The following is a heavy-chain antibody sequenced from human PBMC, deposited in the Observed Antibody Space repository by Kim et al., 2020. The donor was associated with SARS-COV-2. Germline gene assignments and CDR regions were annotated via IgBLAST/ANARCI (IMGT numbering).Heavy chain of an antibody. CDR1: GFTCSSYW. D-gene: IGHD3-3*01. CDR3: ASGSYDFCSGYYISYYYGRDV. V-gene: IGHV3-74*01. Sequence: GGSLRLSCAASGFTCSSYWMHWVRQAPGKGLVWVSRINSDGSSTSYADSVKGRFTISRDNAKNTLYLQMNSLRAEDTAVYYCASGSYDFCSGYYISYYYGRDVWGRGTTVTVSS. J-gene: IGHJ6*02. CDR2: INSDGSST.